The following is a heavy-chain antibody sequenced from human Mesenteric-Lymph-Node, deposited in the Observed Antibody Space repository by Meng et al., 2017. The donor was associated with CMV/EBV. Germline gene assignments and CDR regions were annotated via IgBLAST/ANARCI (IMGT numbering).Heavy chain of an antibody. J-gene: IGHJ4*02. CDR2: IKQDGSEK. Sequence: GESLKISCAASGFTFSSYWMNWVRQAPGKGLEWVANIKQDGSEKYYVDSVKGRFTISRDNAKNSLYLQMDSLRADDTAVYYCAKDELDYWGQGTLVTVSS. V-gene: IGHV3-7*01. CDR3: AKDELDY. CDR1: GFTFSSYW.